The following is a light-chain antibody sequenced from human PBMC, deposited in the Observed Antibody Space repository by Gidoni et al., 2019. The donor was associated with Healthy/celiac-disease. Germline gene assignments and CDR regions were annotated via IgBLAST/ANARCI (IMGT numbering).Light chain of an antibody. CDR3: QQYDNLPYT. CDR1: QDISNY. Sequence: DIQMTQSPSSLSASVGDRVTITCQASQDISNYLNWYQLQPGKAPKLLIYDASNLETGVPSRFSGSGSGTDFTFTISILQPEDIATYYCQQYDNLPYTFGQGTKLEIK. V-gene: IGKV1-33*01. J-gene: IGKJ2*01. CDR2: DAS.